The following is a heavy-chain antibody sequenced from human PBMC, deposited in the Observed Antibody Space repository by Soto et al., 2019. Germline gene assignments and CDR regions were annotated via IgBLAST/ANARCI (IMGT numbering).Heavy chain of an antibody. D-gene: IGHD4-17*01. CDR2: ISYDGTNK. Sequence: QVQLVESGGGVVQPGRSLRLSCVASGFIFGSYGMQWVRQAPGKGLEWVAVISYDGTNKYYTDSVKGRFTISIDNSKNPLFLQMNSLRAEDTAVYYCAQVPRYTVTPPDDYWGQGTLVTVSS. J-gene: IGHJ4*02. CDR1: GFIFGSYG. V-gene: IGHV3-30*18. CDR3: AQVPRYTVTPPDDY.